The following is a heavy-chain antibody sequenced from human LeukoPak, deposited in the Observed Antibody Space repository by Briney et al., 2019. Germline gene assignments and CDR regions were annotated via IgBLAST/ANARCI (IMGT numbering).Heavy chain of an antibody. D-gene: IGHD2-21*02. CDR1: GFTFSSYE. CDR2: ISSSGSTI. J-gene: IGHJ6*02. CDR3: AKQVCGADCYYYYGMDV. Sequence: GGSLRLSCAASGFTFSSYEMNWVRQAPGKGLEWVSYISSSGSTIYYADSVKGRFTISRDNAKNSLYLQMNSLRAEDTAVYYCAKQVCGADCYYYYGMDVWGQGTTVTVSS. V-gene: IGHV3-48*03.